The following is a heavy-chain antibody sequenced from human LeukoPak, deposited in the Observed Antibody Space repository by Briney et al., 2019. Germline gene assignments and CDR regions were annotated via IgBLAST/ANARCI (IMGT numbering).Heavy chain of an antibody. D-gene: IGHD3-16*01. CDR2: IIPILGIA. J-gene: IGHJ5*02. CDR3: AVEGDSGHWFDP. Sequence: MGRIIPILGIANYAQKFQGRVTITADKSTSTAYMELSSLRSEDTAVYYCAVEGDSGHWFDPWGQGTLVTVSS. V-gene: IGHV1-69*02.